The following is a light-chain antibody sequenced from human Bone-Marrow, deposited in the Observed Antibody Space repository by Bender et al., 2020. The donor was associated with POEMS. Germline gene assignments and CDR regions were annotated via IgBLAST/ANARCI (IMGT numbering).Light chain of an antibody. J-gene: IGLJ1*01. CDR1: SSDVGAYNY. V-gene: IGLV2-8*01. CDR3: SSYAGSKTQYV. Sequence: QSALTQPPSASGSPGQSVTISCTGTSSDVGAYNYVSWYQQHPGKAPKLMLPEVSKRPSGVPDRFSGSKSGNTASLTVSGLQAEDEADYYCSSYAGSKTQYVFGTGTKVTVL. CDR2: EVS.